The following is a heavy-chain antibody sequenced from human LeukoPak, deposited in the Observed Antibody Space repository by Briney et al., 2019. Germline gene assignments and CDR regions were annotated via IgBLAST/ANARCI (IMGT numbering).Heavy chain of an antibody. Sequence: ASVKVSCKASGGTFSGYAINWVRQAPGQGLEWMGGIIPILGTANYAQKFQDRVTITADESTSTAYMELSSLRSEDTAIYYCASRLYCSNTRCRNFPFAYWGQGTLVTVSS. CDR1: GGTFSGYA. V-gene: IGHV1-69*01. CDR2: IIPILGTA. J-gene: IGHJ4*02. D-gene: IGHD2-2*01. CDR3: ASRLYCSNTRCRNFPFAY.